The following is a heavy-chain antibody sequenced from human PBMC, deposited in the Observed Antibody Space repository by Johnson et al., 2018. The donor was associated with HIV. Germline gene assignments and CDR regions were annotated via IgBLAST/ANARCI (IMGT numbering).Heavy chain of an antibody. CDR3: ARLYCSSTSCYEGGGDAFDI. D-gene: IGHD2-2*01. CDR1: GFTFSSYA. Sequence: VQLVESGGGLVQPGRSLRLSCAASGFTFSSYAMHWVRQAPGKGLEWVAVMSYDGSNKYYADSVKGRFTISRDNSKNTLYLQMNSLRAEDTAVYYCARLYCSSTSCYEGGGDAFDIWGQGTMVTVSS. J-gene: IGHJ3*02. V-gene: IGHV3-30-3*01. CDR2: MSYDGSNK.